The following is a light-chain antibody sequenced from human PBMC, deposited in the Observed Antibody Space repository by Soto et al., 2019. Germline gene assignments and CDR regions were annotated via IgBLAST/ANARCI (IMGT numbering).Light chain of an antibody. V-gene: IGKV1-5*01. CDR1: QSISHW. J-gene: IGKJ5*01. Sequence: DIQMTQAPSTLSASIGDRVIIACRASQSISHWLAWYQQKPGKAPKLLIYDASSLESGVPSRFSGSGSGTEFTLTISSLQPDDFATYYCQQYNSYPITFGQGTRLEIK. CDR3: QQYNSYPIT. CDR2: DAS.